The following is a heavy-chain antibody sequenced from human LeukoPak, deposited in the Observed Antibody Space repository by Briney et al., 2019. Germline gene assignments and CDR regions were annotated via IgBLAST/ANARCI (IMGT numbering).Heavy chain of an antibody. Sequence: ASVKVSCKASGYTFTSYDINWVRQATGQGLGWMGWMNPNSGNTGYAQKFQGRVTITRNTSISTAYMELSSLRSEDTAVYYCARAILSGYDLFEYWGQGTLVTVSS. J-gene: IGHJ4*02. D-gene: IGHD5-12*01. V-gene: IGHV1-8*03. CDR3: ARAILSGYDLFEY. CDR1: GYTFTSYD. CDR2: MNPNSGNT.